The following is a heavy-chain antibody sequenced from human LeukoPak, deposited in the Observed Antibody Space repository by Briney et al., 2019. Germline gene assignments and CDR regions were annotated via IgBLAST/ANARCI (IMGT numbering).Heavy chain of an antibody. V-gene: IGHV1-18*01. Sequence: ASVKVSCKASGYTFTSYGISWVRQAPGQGLEWMGWISIYNGKINYAQKFQGRVTMTTDTSTSTAYVELRSLRSDDTAVYYCARWDYYDSRTFDIWGQGTMVTVS. CDR1: GYTFTSYG. CDR3: ARWDYYDSRTFDI. J-gene: IGHJ3*02. D-gene: IGHD3-22*01. CDR2: ISIYNGKI.